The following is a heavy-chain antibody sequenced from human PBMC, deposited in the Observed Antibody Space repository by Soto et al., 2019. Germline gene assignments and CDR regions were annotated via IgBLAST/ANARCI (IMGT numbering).Heavy chain of an antibody. V-gene: IGHV4-34*01. D-gene: IGHD3-22*01. CDR2: IYHSGST. Sequence: PSETLSLTCAVYGGSFSGYYWSWIRQPPGKGLEWIGEIYHSGSTNYNPSLKSRVTISVDKSKNQFSLKLSSVTAADTAVYYCASLYYDQWGKDYWGQGTLVTISS. CDR1: GGSFSGYY. CDR3: ASLYYDQWGKDY. J-gene: IGHJ4*02.